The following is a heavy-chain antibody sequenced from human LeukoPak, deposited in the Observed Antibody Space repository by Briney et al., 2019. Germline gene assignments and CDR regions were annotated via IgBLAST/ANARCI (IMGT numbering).Heavy chain of an antibody. Sequence: GGSLRLSCAASGFTFSSYLMSWVRQAPGKGLEWVANIKQDGSEKYYVDSVKGRFTISRDNAKNSLYLQMNSLRAEDTAVYYCARDLIAAAGTGWFDPWGQGTLVTVSS. J-gene: IGHJ5*02. D-gene: IGHD6-13*01. V-gene: IGHV3-7*01. CDR1: GFTFSSYL. CDR3: ARDLIAAAGTGWFDP. CDR2: IKQDGSEK.